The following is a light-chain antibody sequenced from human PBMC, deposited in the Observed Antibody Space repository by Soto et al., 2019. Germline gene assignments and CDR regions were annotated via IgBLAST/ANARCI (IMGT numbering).Light chain of an antibody. CDR2: GAS. V-gene: IGKV3-20*01. Sequence: EMVLTQSPGTLSLSPGERATLSSRASQSVSSSYLAWYQQKPGQALRLLIYGASSRATGIPDRFSGSGSGTDFTLTISRLEPEDFAVYYCQQYGSSPLTFGGGTKVEIK. CDR3: QQYGSSPLT. J-gene: IGKJ4*01. CDR1: QSVSSSY.